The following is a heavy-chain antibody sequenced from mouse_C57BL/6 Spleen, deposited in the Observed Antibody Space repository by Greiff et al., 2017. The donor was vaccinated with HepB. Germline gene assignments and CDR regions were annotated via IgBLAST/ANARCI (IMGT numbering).Heavy chain of an antibody. CDR3: ATLSTGYYFDY. CDR2: ISSGGSYT. D-gene: IGHD4-1*02. Sequence: DVMLVESGGDLVKPGGSLKLSCAASGFTFSSYGMSWVRQTPDKRLEWVATISSGGSYTYYPDSVKGRFTISRDNAKNTLYLQMSSLKSEDTAMYYCATLSTGYYFDYWGQGTTLTVSS. V-gene: IGHV5-6*02. CDR1: GFTFSSYG. J-gene: IGHJ2*01.